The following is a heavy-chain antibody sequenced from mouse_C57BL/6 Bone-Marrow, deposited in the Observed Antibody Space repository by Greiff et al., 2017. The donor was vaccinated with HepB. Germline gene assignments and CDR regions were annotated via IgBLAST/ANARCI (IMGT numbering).Heavy chain of an antibody. CDR2: IDYDGSST. CDR3: ARAAAVPYDWYFDV. CDR1: GFTFSDYY. V-gene: IGHV5-16*01. J-gene: IGHJ1*03. D-gene: IGHD5-1*01. Sequence: EVHLVESEGGLVQPGSSMKLSCTASGFTFSDYYMAWVRQVPEKGLEWVANIDYDGSSTYYLDSLKSRFIISRDNSENILYLQLRSLKSGDTATYYCARAAAVPYDWYFDVWGTGTTVPVSA.